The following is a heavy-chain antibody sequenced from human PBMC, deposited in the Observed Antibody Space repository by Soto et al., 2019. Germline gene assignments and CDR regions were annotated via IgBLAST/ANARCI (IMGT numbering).Heavy chain of an antibody. CDR2: IYYTGST. J-gene: IGHJ4*02. CDR1: GGSISISSYY. CDR3: SRKFVGAPDDFSD. D-gene: IGHD1-26*01. Sequence: SKNLSITCTVYGGSISISSYYWGWIRQPPGKGLEWIGSIYYTGSTYYDPSLKSRVTISVDTSKNQFSLKLSSVTAADTAVYYFSRKFVGAPDDFSDWGQGTPITVSS. V-gene: IGHV4-39*01.